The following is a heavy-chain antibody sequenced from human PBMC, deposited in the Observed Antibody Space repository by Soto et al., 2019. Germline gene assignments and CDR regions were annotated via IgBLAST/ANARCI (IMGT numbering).Heavy chain of an antibody. J-gene: IGHJ4*02. CDR1: GGTFSSYA. CDR3: ARLLEYDFWSGPDY. Sequence: SVKVSCKASGGTFSSYAISWVRQAPGQGLEWMGGIIPIFGTANYAQKFQGRVTITADESTSTAYMELSSLRSEDTAVYYCARLLEYDFWSGPDYWGQGTLVTVSS. D-gene: IGHD3-3*01. CDR2: IIPIFGTA. V-gene: IGHV1-69*13.